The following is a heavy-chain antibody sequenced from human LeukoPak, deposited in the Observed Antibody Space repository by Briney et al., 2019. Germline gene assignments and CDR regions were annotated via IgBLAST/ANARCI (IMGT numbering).Heavy chain of an antibody. V-gene: IGHV3-53*01. CDR3: ARALYRGYYFDY. CDR1: GFTVSSNY. J-gene: IGHJ4*02. D-gene: IGHD3-16*01. CDR2: IYSGGST. Sequence: GGSLRLSCAVSGFTVSSNYMSWVRQAPGKGLEWVSFIYSGGSTYYADPVKGRFTISRDNSKNTLYLQMNSLRPEDTAVYYCARALYRGYYFDYWGQGTLVTVSS.